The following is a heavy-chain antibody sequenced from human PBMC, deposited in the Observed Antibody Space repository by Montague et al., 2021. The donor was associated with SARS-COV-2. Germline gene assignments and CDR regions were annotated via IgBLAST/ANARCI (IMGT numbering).Heavy chain of an antibody. D-gene: IGHD3-3*01. J-gene: IGHJ3*02. V-gene: IGHV4-31*11. CDR3: ARGRVLTIFGVVGAFDI. CDR2: IYYSGST. Sequence: TLSLICAVSGGSISSGGYYWSWIRQHPGKGLEWIGYIYYSGSTYYNPSLKSRVTISVDTSKNQFSLKPSSVTAADTAVYYCARGRVLTIFGVVGAFDIWGQGTMVTVSS. CDR1: GGSISSGGYY.